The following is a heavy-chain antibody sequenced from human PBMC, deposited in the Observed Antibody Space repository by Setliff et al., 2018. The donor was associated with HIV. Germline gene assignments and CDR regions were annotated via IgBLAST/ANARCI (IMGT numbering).Heavy chain of an antibody. CDR2: ISSSGSTI. Sequence: LRLSCAASGFPFSSYEMNWVRQAPGKGLEWVSYISSSGSTIYYADSVKGRFTISRDNTKNSLYLQMNSLRAEDTAVYYCVKDVVKFWSGSGALDFWGPGTLVTVSS. J-gene: IGHJ4*02. CDR3: VKDVVKFWSGSGALDF. CDR1: GFPFSSYE. D-gene: IGHD3-3*01. V-gene: IGHV3-48*03.